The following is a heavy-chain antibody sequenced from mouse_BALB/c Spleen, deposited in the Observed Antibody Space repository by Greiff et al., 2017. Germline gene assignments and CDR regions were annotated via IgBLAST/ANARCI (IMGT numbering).Heavy chain of an antibody. CDR2: ISDGGSYT. V-gene: IGHV5-4*02. J-gene: IGHJ4*01. Sequence: EVQVVESGGGLVKPGGSLKLSCAASGFTFSDYYMYWVRQTPEKRLEWVATISDGGSYTYYPDSVKGQFTISRDNAKNNLYLQIISLKSEDTAMYYCARGVITEYAMDYWGQGTSVTVSS. CDR3: ARGVITEYAMDY. CDR1: GFTFSDYY. D-gene: IGHD1-2*01.